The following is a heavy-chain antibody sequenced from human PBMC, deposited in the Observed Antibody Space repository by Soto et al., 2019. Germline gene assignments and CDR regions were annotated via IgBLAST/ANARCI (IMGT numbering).Heavy chain of an antibody. CDR2: IGASGGST. Sequence: EMQLLESGGGLVQPGGSLRLSCAASGVTFSGYAMSWVRQAPGKGLEWVSSIGASGGSTYYADSVKGRFTISRDNSKNTLYLQMDSLRAEDTAVYFCAKRSDYFDDWGQGTLVTVSS. CDR1: GVTFSGYA. J-gene: IGHJ4*02. V-gene: IGHV3-23*01. CDR3: AKRSDYFDD.